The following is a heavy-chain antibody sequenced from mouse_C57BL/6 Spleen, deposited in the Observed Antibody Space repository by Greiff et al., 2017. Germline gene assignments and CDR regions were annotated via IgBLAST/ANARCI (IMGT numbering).Heavy chain of an antibody. CDR3: ARDTIVTFDY. V-gene: IGHV5-17*01. Sequence: VKLMASGGGLLKPGGSLKLSCAASGFTFSDYGMHWVRQAPETWLEWVAYLSSGSSTIYYADTVKGRFPISRDNAKNTLFLQMTSLRSEDTAMYYCARDTIVTFDYWGQGTTLTVSS. CDR1: GFTFSDYG. CDR2: LSSGSSTI. D-gene: IGHD2-5*01. J-gene: IGHJ2*01.